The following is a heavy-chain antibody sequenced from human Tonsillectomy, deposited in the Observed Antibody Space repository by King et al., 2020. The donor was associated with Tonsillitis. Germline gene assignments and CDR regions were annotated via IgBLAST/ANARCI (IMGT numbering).Heavy chain of an antibody. CDR2: ISAYDGDT. J-gene: IGHJ4*02. CDR1: AYTFTNYG. CDR3: ARSGSYSSTWNYFDY. V-gene: IGHV1-18*01. Sequence: QLVQSGAEVKKPGASVKVSCKASAYTFTNYGISWVRQAPGQGLEWMGWISAYDGDTNYAQKFQGRVTMTTDTSTSTAYMDLRSLRPDDTAVYYCARSGSYSSTWNYFDYWGQGTLVTVSS. D-gene: IGHD6-13*01.